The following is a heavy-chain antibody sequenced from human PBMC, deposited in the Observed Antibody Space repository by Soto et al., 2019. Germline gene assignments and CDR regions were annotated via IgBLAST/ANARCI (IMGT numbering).Heavy chain of an antibody. Sequence: QVQLQQWGAGLLKPSETLSLTCAVYGGSFSGYYWSWIRQPPGKGLEWIGEINHSGSTNYNPSLKSRVTISVDTSKNQFSLKLSSVTAADTAVYYCARGGITMGRGKVDYWGQGTLVTVSS. V-gene: IGHV4-34*01. D-gene: IGHD3-10*01. CDR2: INHSGST. CDR3: ARGGITMGRGKVDY. CDR1: GGSFSGYY. J-gene: IGHJ4*02.